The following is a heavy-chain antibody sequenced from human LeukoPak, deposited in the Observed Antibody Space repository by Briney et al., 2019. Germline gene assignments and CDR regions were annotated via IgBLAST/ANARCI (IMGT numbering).Heavy chain of an antibody. V-gene: IGHV1-18*01. CDR3: ARVPDYDILTERVNWFDP. D-gene: IGHD3-9*01. J-gene: IGHJ5*02. CDR2: ISAYNGNT. Sequence: RWASVKVSCKASGYTFTSYGISWVRQAPGQGLEWMGWISAYNGNTNYAQKLQGRVTMTTDTSTSTAYMELRSLRSDDTAVYYCARVPDYDILTERVNWFDPWGQGTLVTVSS. CDR1: GYTFTSYG.